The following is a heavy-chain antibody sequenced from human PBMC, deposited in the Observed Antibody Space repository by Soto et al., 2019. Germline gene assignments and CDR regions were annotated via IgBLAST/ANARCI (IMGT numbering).Heavy chain of an antibody. CDR3: TTVLRITGTTGLSDI. J-gene: IGHJ3*02. V-gene: IGHV3-15*01. Sequence: GESLRLSCAASGFTLSNAWMSWVRQAPGKGLEWVGRIKSKTDGGTTDYAAPVKGRFTISRDDSKNTLYLQMNSLKTEDTAVYHCTTVLRITGTTGLSDIWGQGTMVTVS. CDR2: IKSKTDGGTT. CDR1: GFTLSNAW. D-gene: IGHD1-7*01.